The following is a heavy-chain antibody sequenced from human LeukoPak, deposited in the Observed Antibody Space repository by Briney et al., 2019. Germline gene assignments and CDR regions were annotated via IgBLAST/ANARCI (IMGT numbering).Heavy chain of an antibody. CDR1: GFTFSSYE. D-gene: IGHD6-13*01. CDR2: ISTDGSTT. V-gene: IGHV3-48*03. J-gene: IGHJ4*02. CDR3: VREATAEYYFDY. Sequence: PGGSLRLSCAASGFTFSSYEMHRFRQVPGKGLEWISYISTDGSTTNYAESVRGRFTISRDNAKYALYLQMNSLRGEDTAFYYCVREATAEYYFDYWGQGTLVTVSS.